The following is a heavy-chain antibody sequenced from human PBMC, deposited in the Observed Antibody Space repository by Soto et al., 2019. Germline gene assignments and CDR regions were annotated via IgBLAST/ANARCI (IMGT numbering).Heavy chain of an antibody. CDR1: GDSISSGAYY. CDR3: AASRKGGLTCDY. D-gene: IGHD5-12*01. CDR2: VHYSGNT. J-gene: IGHJ4*02. Sequence: QVQLQESGPGLVTPSQTLSLSCTVSGDSISSGAYYWSWVRQFPGKGLEWIGYVHYSGNTFYTPSLKSRLSLSLDTSQNQFSLNLNSVTAADTAVYYCAASRKGGLTCDYWGQGTLVTVAS. V-gene: IGHV4-31*03.